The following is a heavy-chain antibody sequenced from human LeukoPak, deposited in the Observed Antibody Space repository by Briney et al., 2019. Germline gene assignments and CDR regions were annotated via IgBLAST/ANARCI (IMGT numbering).Heavy chain of an antibody. CDR1: GFTFSNDW. CDR3: TTGRHGTLAH. CDR2: IKSETDGGKT. Sequence: PGGSLRLSCAASGFTFSNDWMSWVRQAPGKGLEWVGRIKSETDGGKTDYAAPVKGRFTISRDDSKNTLYLQMNSLKTEDTAVYYCTTGRHGTLAHWGQGTLVTVSS. D-gene: IGHD1-1*01. J-gene: IGHJ4*02. V-gene: IGHV3-15*01.